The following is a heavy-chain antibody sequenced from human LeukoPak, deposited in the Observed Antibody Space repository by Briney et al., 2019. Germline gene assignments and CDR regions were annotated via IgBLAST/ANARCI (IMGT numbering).Heavy chain of an antibody. CDR1: RFTFSTYA. D-gene: IGHD6-19*01. Sequence: GRSLRLSCAASRFTFSTYAMHWVRQAPGKGLEWVAGISNDGTNEDHADSVKGRFTISRDNSKNTLYLQMNSLRAEDTAIYYCARDRIAVAGMGAFQHWGQGTLVTVYS. V-gene: IGHV3-30-3*01. CDR2: ISNDGTNE. J-gene: IGHJ1*01. CDR3: ARDRIAVAGMGAFQH.